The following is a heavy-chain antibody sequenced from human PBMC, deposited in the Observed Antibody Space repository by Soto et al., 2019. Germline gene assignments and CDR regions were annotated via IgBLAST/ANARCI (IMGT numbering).Heavy chain of an antibody. V-gene: IGHV4-39*01. CDR1: GGSISSSSYY. CDR3: ARPLYAVAPSRWGFDP. Sequence: QLQLQESGPGLVKPSETLSLTCTVSGGSISSSSYYWGWIRQPPGKGLEWIGSIYYSGSTYYNPSLKSRVTISVDTSKNQFSLKLSSVTAADTAVYYCARPLYAVAPSRWGFDPWGQGTLVTVSS. D-gene: IGHD2-15*01. J-gene: IGHJ5*02. CDR2: IYYSGST.